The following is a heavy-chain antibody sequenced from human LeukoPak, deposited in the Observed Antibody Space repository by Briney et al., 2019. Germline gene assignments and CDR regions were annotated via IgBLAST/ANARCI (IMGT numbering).Heavy chain of an antibody. CDR2: IKQDGSEK. J-gene: IGHJ3*02. D-gene: IGHD5-18*01. V-gene: IGHV3-7*01. CDR3: RGIQLWARTYAFDI. Sequence: PGGSLRLSCAASGSTFSSYWMSWVRQAPGKGLEWVANIKQDGSEKYYVDSVKGRFTISRDNAKNSLYLQMNSLRAEDTAVYYCRGIQLWARTYAFDIWSQGTMVTVSS. CDR1: GSTFSSYW.